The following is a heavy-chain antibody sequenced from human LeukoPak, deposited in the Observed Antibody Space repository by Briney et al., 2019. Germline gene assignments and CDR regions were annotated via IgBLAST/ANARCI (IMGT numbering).Heavy chain of an antibody. CDR1: GFTFSDYY. J-gene: IGHJ4*02. CDR2: ISSSTHYT. CDR3: ARETPEYD. D-gene: IGHD1-14*01. V-gene: IGHV3-11*06. Sequence: GGSLRLSCAASGFTFSDYYMSWIRQAPGKGLEWVSYISSSTHYTNYADSVKGRFTITRDNAKNSLYLQMNSLRDEDTAVYYCARETPEYDWGQGTLVTVSS.